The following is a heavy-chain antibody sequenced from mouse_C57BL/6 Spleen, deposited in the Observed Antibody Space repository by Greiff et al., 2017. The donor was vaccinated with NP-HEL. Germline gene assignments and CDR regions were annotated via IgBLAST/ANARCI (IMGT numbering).Heavy chain of an antibody. CDR3: DRAGGWLLSYWYFDV. J-gene: IGHJ1*03. CDR2: INPNNGGT. D-gene: IGHD2-3*01. CDR1: GYTFTDYY. Sequence: VQLQQSGPELVKPGASVKISCKASGYTFTDYYMNWVKQSHGKSLEWIGDINPNNGGTSYNQKLKGKATLTVDKSSSTAYMELRSLTSEDSAVSYCDRAGGWLLSYWYFDVWGTGTTVTVSS. V-gene: IGHV1-26*01.